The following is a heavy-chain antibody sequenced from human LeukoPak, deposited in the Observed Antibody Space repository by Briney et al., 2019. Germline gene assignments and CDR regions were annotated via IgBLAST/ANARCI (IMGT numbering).Heavy chain of an antibody. V-gene: IGHV3-21*01. J-gene: IGHJ6*03. Sequence: GGSLRLSCAASGFTFSSYSMNWVRQAPGKGLEWVSSISSSSSYIYYADSVKGRFTISRDNAKNSLYLQMNSLRAEDTAAYYCARSPNYYYYMDVWGKGTTVTVSS. CDR3: ARSPNYYYYMDV. CDR1: GFTFSSYS. CDR2: ISSSSSYI.